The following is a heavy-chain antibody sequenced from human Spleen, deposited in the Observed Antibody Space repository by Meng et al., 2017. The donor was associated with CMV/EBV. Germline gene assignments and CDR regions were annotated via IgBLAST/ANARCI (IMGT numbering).Heavy chain of an antibody. CDR3: ARVRPTSRNYDSWSVYYYRGAGMDV. CDR1: GYTFTSYG. J-gene: IGHJ6*02. CDR2: ISAYNGNT. Sequence: ASVKVSCKASGYTFTSYGISWVRQAPGQGLEWMGWISAYNGNTNYVQKLQGRVTMTTDTSTSTAYMELSSLRAEDTPVYYCARVRPTSRNYDSWSVYYYRGAGMDVWGQGTTVTVSS. V-gene: IGHV1-18*01. D-gene: IGHD3-3*01.